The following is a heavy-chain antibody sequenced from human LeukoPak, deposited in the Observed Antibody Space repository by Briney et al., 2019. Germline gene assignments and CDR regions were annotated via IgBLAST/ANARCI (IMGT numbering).Heavy chain of an antibody. CDR2: ISYDEGYK. CDR1: GFTFSSYA. J-gene: IGHJ4*02. Sequence: GGSLRLSCAASGFTFSSYAMHWVRQAPGKGLEWVAVISYDEGYKYYADSVKGRLTISRDNSKNTLYLQMNSLRVEDTAVYYCARDAPYGSGSYYNSIFDYWGQGTLVTVSS. CDR3: ARDAPYGSGSYYNSIFDY. V-gene: IGHV3-30-3*01. D-gene: IGHD3-10*01.